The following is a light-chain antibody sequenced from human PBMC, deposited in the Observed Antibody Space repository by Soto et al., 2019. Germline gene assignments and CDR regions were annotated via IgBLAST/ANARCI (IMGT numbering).Light chain of an antibody. CDR3: QQYYTFPWT. CDR2: KAS. Sequence: DIQMTQSPSTLSAGVADRVTISCRGSQYISNWLAWYQQKPGKAPKLLLYKASNLESGVPSRFTGSGFGTAFTLTFSSLQVDDFATYYCQQYYTFPWTFGQGTRVEV. CDR1: QYISNW. V-gene: IGKV1-5*03. J-gene: IGKJ1*01.